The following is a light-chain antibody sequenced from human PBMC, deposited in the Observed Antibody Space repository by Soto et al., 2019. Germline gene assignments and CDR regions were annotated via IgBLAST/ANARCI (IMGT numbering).Light chain of an antibody. J-gene: IGKJ1*01. Sequence: EIVLTQSPATLSVSPGERATLSCRASQSIGTNLAWYQQKPGQPPRLLVYRASTRATGIPARFSGSGSGTEFTLTISSLQSEDFADYYCQQYNNWPPGTFGQGTKVEIK. V-gene: IGKV3-15*01. CDR2: RAS. CDR1: QSIGTN. CDR3: QQYNNWPPGT.